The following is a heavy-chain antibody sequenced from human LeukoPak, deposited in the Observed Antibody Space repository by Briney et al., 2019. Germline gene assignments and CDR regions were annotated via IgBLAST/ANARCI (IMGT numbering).Heavy chain of an antibody. V-gene: IGHV3-33*08. CDR2: IWYDGSNT. J-gene: IGHJ4*02. CDR1: GFTFSSYS. CDR3: APDHGGY. Sequence: GGSLRLSCAASGFTFSSYSMTWVRQAPGKGLEWVAIIWYDGSNTYYADSVKGRFTISRDNSKNTLFLQMNSVRAEDTAVYYCAPDHGGYWGQGTLVTVSS. D-gene: IGHD3-16*01.